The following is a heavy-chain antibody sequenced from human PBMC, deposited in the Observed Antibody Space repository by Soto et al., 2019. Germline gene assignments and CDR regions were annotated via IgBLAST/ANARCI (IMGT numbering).Heavy chain of an antibody. J-gene: IGHJ3*02. D-gene: IGHD2-15*01. CDR2: IWYDGSNK. CDR3: ARWWEPHTSDAFDI. CDR1: GFTFSSYG. V-gene: IGHV3-33*01. Sequence: QVQLVESGGGVVQPGRSLRLSCAASGFTFSSYGMHWVRQAPGKGLEWVAVIWYDGSNKYYADSVKGRFTISRDNSKNTLYLQMNSLRAEDTAVYYCARWWEPHTSDAFDIWGQGTMVTVSS.